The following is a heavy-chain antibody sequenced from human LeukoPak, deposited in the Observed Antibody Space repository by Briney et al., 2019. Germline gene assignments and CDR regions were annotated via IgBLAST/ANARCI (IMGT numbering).Heavy chain of an antibody. Sequence: ASVKVSCKASGYTFTSYDINWVRQAAGQGLEWMGWMNPNSGNTGYAQKFQGRVTMTRNTSISTAYMELSSLRSEDTAVYYCARGRGSSSWYDYWGQGTLVTVSS. CDR3: ARGRGSSSWYDY. V-gene: IGHV1-8*01. J-gene: IGHJ4*02. CDR1: GYTFTSYD. D-gene: IGHD6-13*01. CDR2: MNPNSGNT.